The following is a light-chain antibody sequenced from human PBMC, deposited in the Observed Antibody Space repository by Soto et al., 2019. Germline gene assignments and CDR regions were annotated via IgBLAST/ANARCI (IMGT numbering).Light chain of an antibody. Sequence: QSALTQPPSASGSPGQSVTISCTGNSVDIGGYNYVSWYQQFPGNAPKVIIYEVNKRPSGVPARFSGSKSGNTASLTVSGLQTEDEADYYCSSFGGVNSPGLVFGGGTKLTVL. CDR2: EVN. CDR3: SSFGGVNSPGLV. CDR1: SVDIGGYNY. J-gene: IGLJ2*01. V-gene: IGLV2-8*01.